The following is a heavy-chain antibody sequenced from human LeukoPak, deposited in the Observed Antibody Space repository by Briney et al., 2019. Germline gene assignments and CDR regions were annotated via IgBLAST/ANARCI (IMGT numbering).Heavy chain of an antibody. V-gene: IGHV3-21*01. Sequence: PGGSLRLSCAASGFTFSSYSMNWVRQAPGKGLEWVSSISSSSSYIYYADSVKGRFTISRDNAKNSLYLQMNSLRAEDTAVYYCARGGGDYDFWSGYYGGYYFDYWGQGTLVTVYS. CDR2: ISSSSSYI. D-gene: IGHD3-3*01. CDR1: GFTFSSYS. J-gene: IGHJ4*02. CDR3: ARGGGDYDFWSGYYGGYYFDY.